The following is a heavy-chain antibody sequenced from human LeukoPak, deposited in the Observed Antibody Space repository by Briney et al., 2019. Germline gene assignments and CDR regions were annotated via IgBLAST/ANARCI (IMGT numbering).Heavy chain of an antibody. J-gene: IGHJ6*02. Sequence: GGSLRLSCAASGFTFSSYAMSWVRQAPGKGLEWVSAISGSGGSTYYADSVKGRFTISRDNSKNTLYLQMNSLRAEDTAVYYCARDGRPDNWNYIAGRNYYGMDVWGQGTTVTVSS. CDR1: GFTFSSYA. CDR2: ISGSGGST. CDR3: ARDGRPDNWNYIAGRNYYGMDV. V-gene: IGHV3-23*01. D-gene: IGHD1-7*01.